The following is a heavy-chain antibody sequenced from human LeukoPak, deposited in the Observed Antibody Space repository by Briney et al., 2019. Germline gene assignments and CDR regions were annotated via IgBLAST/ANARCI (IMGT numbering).Heavy chain of an antibody. J-gene: IGHJ6*02. CDR1: GYSISSGYY. V-gene: IGHV4-38-2*02. CDR3: ARAVAAAGPLDV. D-gene: IGHD6-13*01. CDR2: IYHSGST. Sequence: SETLSLTCTVSGYSISSGYYWGWIRQPPGKGLEWIGYIYHSGSTYYNPSLKSRVTISVDRSKNQFSLKLSSVTAADTAVYYCARAVAAAGPLDVWGQGTTVTVSS.